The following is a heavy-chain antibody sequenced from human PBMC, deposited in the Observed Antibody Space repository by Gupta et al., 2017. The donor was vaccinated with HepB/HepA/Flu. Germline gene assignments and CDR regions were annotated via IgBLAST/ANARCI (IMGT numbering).Heavy chain of an antibody. J-gene: IGHJ4*02. D-gene: IGHD3-22*01. V-gene: IGHV4-39*01. CDR3: ARRTYYYYDSSTFDY. CDR2: IYYSGST. CDR1: GGSISSSSYY. Sequence: QLQLQESGPGLVKPSETLSLTCTVSGGSISSSSYYWGWIRQPPGKGLEWIGSIYYSGSTYYNPSLKSRVTISVDTSKNQFSLKLSSVTAADTAVYYCARRTYYYYDSSTFDYWGQGTLVTVSS.